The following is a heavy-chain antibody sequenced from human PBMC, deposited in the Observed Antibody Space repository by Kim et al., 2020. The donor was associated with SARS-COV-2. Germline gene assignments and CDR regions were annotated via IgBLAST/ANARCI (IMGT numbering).Heavy chain of an antibody. D-gene: IGHD6-19*01. J-gene: IGHJ4*02. V-gene: IGHV3-49*03. CDR2: IRSKAYGGTT. CDR3: TRVQGGYSSGWYRV. Sequence: GGSLRLSCTASGFTFGDYAMSWFRQAPGKGLEWVGFIRSKAYGGTTEYAASVKGRFTISRDDSKSIAYLQMNSLKTEDTAVYYCTRVQGGYSSGWYRVWGQGTLVTVSS. CDR1: GFTFGDYA.